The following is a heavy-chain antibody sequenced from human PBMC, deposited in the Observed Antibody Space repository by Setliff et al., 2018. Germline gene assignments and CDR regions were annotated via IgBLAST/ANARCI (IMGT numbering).Heavy chain of an antibody. J-gene: IGHJ4*02. CDR1: GFAFRSYS. CDR2: ISGSSSTI. Sequence: GGSLRLSCSASGFAFRSYSMNWVRQTPGKGLEWVSYISGSSSTIYYADSVKGRFTIARDNAKNTLYLQMNSLRAEDTAVYYRVRGYCSSSSCYGTMDYWGQGTLVTVSS. CDR3: VRGYCSSSSCYGTMDY. V-gene: IGHV3-48*04. D-gene: IGHD2-2*01.